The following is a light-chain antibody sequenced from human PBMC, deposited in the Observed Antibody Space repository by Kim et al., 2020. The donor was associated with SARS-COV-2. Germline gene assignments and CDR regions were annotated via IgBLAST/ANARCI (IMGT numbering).Light chain of an antibody. Sequence: SYELTQPPSVSVAPGETATIPCGKDNIGSKSVHWYQQKPGQAPMLVISYDNDRPSGIPERLSGSNSGNTATLTIGRVEAGDEADYYCQVWDSTSDVVFGGATQLTVL. V-gene: IGLV3-21*04. CDR2: YDN. J-gene: IGLJ2*01. CDR3: QVWDSTSDVV. CDR1: NIGSKS.